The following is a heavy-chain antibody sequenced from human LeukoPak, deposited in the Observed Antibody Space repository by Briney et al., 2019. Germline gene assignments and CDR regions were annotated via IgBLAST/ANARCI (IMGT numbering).Heavy chain of an antibody. CDR3: ARAPRGPDAFDI. J-gene: IGHJ3*02. Sequence: SETLSLTCTVSGGSISSSSYYWGWIRQPPGKGLEWIGSIYYSGSTYYNPSLKSRVTISVDTSKNQFSLKLSSVTAADTAVYYCARAPRGPDAFDIWGQGTMVTVSS. V-gene: IGHV4-39*01. CDR2: IYYSGST. CDR1: GGSISSSSYY. D-gene: IGHD3-10*01.